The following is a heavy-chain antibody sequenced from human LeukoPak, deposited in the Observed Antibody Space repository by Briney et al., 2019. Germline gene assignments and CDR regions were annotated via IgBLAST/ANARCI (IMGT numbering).Heavy chain of an antibody. V-gene: IGHV3-74*01. J-gene: IGHJ6*03. CDR3: ARGRWCTMIVVFSDYYYMDV. D-gene: IGHD3-22*01. Sequence: GGSLRLSCTASGFTFTSHWMHWVRQVPGKGLVWVSRINGDGSGTNHADSVKGRFTISRDNAKNTLYLQMNSLRVEDTAVYYCARGRWCTMIVVFSDYYYMDVWGKGTTVTVSS. CDR1: GFTFTSHW. CDR2: INGDGSGT.